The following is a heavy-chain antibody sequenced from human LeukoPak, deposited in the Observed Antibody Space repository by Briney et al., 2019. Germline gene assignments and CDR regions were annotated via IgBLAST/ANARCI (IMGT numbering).Heavy chain of an antibody. Sequence: GGSLRLSCTVSGFTVSSNSMSWVRQAPAKGLEWVSFIYSGGNTHYSDSVKGRFTISRDNSKNTLYLQMNSLRAADTAVYYCARRAGEYSHPYDYWGQGTLVTVSS. J-gene: IGHJ4*02. CDR2: IYSGGNT. CDR3: ARRAGEYSHPYDY. D-gene: IGHD4-17*01. CDR1: GFTVSSNS. V-gene: IGHV3-53*01.